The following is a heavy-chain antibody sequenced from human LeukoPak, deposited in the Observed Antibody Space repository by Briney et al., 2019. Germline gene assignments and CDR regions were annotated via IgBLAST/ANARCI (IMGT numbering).Heavy chain of an antibody. CDR3: ARHVEQWLTPFDY. J-gene: IGHJ4*02. CDR1: GGSISSYY. V-gene: IGHV4-59*08. Sequence: SETLSLTCTVSGGSISSYYWSWIRQPPGEGLEWIGYIYYSGSTNYHPSLKSRVTISVDTSKNQFSLKLSSVTAADTAVYYCARHVEQWLTPFDYWGQGTLVTVSS. CDR2: IYYSGST. D-gene: IGHD6-19*01.